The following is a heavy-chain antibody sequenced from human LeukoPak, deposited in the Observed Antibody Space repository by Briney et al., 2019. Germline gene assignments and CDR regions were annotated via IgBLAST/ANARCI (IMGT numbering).Heavy chain of an antibody. V-gene: IGHV1-18*01. Sequence: GASVTVSCKASGYTFTSYGISWVRQAPGQGLEWVGWISAYKGNTNYAQKLQGRVTMTTDTSTSTAYMELRSLRSDDTAVYYCARTTYYDFWSGYGNYYYYMDVWGKGTTVTISS. CDR1: GYTFTSYG. D-gene: IGHD3-3*01. CDR2: ISAYKGNT. J-gene: IGHJ6*03. CDR3: ARTTYYDFWSGYGNYYYYMDV.